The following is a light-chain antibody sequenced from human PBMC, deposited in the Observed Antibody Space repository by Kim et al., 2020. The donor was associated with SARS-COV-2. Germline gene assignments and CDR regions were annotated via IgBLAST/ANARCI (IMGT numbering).Light chain of an antibody. J-gene: IGKJ2*01. CDR1: QSVSSSF. Sequence: VLTQSPDTLSLSPGERATLSCRASQSVSSSFLAWYQQKPGQAPTLLIYDSSTRATGIPDRFTGSGSGTDFTLTIGRLEPEDFALYFCQHFGGSSYTFGQGTKLEI. CDR2: DSS. CDR3: QHFGGSSYT. V-gene: IGKV3-20*01.